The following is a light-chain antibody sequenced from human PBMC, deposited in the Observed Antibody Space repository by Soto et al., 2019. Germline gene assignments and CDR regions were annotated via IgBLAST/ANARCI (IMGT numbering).Light chain of an antibody. CDR1: SSDVGGYNY. CDR3: SSYAGSNNLGV. J-gene: IGLJ2*01. CDR2: EVS. Sequence: QSALTQPPSASGSPGQSVTISCSGTSSDVGGYNYVSWYQQHPGKAPKLMIYEVSKRPSGVPDRFSGSKSGNTASLTVSGXXAXXXXXXXXSSYAGSNNLGVFGGGTKLTVL. V-gene: IGLV2-8*01.